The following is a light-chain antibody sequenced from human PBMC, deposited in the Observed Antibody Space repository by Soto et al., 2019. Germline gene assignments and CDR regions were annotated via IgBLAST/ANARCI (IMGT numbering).Light chain of an antibody. CDR3: EQYNNWFSIT. Sequence: IVLTQSPGTLSLSPGEGTTLSCRASQTVSKNYLAWYQQKPGQAPRLLIYAASSRTTGIPARFSGSGSGTDFTLTISSLEPEDFAVYYCEQYNNWFSITFGQGTRLEIK. CDR2: AAS. CDR1: QTVSKNY. V-gene: IGKV3-20*01. J-gene: IGKJ5*01.